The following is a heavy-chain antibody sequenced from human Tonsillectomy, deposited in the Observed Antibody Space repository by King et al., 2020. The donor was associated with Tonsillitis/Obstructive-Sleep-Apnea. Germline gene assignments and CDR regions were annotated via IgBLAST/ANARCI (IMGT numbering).Heavy chain of an antibody. J-gene: IGHJ6*03. CDR2: ISYDGSNK. Sequence: VQLVESGGGVVQPGRSLRLSCAASGFTFSSYAMHWVRQAPGKGLEWVAVISYDGSNKYYADSVKGRFTISRDNSKNTLYLQMNSLRAEDTAVYYCASGGDYYGSGSYPYYYYYMDVWGKGTTVTVSS. CDR1: GFTFSSYA. D-gene: IGHD3-10*01. CDR3: ASGGDYYGSGSYPYYYYYMDV. V-gene: IGHV3-30*04.